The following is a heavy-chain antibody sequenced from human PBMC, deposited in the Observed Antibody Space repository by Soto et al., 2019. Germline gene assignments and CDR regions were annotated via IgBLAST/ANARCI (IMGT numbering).Heavy chain of an antibody. D-gene: IGHD1-26*01. Sequence: ASVKVSCHASGYTFTSYYISWVRQAPGQGLEWMGWISGYNGNTKYAQKLQGRVTMTTDTSTSTAYMELRSLRSDDTAVYYCARDLGGQIVDYWGQGTLVTVSS. V-gene: IGHV1-18*01. J-gene: IGHJ4*02. CDR2: ISGYNGNT. CDR1: GYTFTSYY. CDR3: ARDLGGQIVDY.